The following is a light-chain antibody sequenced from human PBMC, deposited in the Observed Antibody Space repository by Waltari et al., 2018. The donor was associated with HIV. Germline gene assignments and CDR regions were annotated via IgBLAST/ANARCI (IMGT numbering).Light chain of an antibody. V-gene: IGLV6-57*02. CDR1: SGSIASNS. CDR3: QSYDSSNHVV. Sequence: NFMLPQPPSVSESPGTTVTISCTGISGSIASNSIQWQQQRPGSAPTTVIYEDNQRPSGVPDRFSGSIDSSSNSASLTISGLETEDEADYYCQSYDSSNHVVFGGGTKLTVL. J-gene: IGLJ2*01. CDR2: EDN.